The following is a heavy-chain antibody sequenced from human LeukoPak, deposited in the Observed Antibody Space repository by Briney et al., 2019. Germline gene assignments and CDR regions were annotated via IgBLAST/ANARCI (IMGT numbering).Heavy chain of an antibody. V-gene: IGHV3-30*18. Sequence: GRSLRLSCAASGFTFSSYGMHWVRQAAGKGLEWVAVISYDGSNKYYADSVKGRFTISRDNSKNTLYLQMNSLRAEDTAVYYCAKICSSTSCYDNFDYWGQGTLVTVSS. J-gene: IGHJ4*02. CDR1: GFTFSSYG. D-gene: IGHD2-2*01. CDR2: ISYDGSNK. CDR3: AKICSSTSCYDNFDY.